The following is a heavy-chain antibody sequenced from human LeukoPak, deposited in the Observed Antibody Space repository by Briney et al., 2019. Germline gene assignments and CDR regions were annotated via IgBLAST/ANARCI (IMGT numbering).Heavy chain of an antibody. Sequence: SETLSLTCTVSGGSISSYYWSWIRQPPGKGLEWIGYIYYSGSTNYNPSLKSRVTISVDTSKNQFSLKLSSVTAADTAVYYCAGVGRDSCFKCYYYGMDVWGQGTTVTVSS. J-gene: IGHJ6*02. CDR2: IYYSGST. CDR3: AGVGRDSCFKCYYYGMDV. D-gene: IGHD2-2*01. CDR1: GGSISSYY. V-gene: IGHV4-59*01.